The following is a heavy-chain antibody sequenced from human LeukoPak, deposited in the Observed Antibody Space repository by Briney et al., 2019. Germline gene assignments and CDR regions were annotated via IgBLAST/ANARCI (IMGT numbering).Heavy chain of an antibody. J-gene: IGHJ4*02. V-gene: IGHV1-8*01. CDR3: ARLPRHYYDSQMAY. D-gene: IGHD3-22*01. CDR1: GYTFTSYD. CDR2: MNPNSGNT. Sequence: ASVKVSCKASGYTFTSYDINWVRQATGQGLEWMGWMNPNSGNTGYAQKFQGRVTMTRNTSISTAYMELSSLRSEDTAVYYCARLPRHYYDSQMAYWGQGTLVTVSS.